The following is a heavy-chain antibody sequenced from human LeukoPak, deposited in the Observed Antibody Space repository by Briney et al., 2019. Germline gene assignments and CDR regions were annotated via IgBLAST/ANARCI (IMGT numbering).Heavy chain of an antibody. D-gene: IGHD6-19*01. J-gene: IGHJ4*02. Sequence: GGSLRLSCAASGFTFSNAWMSWVRQAPGKGLEWVGRIKSKTDGGTTDYAAPVKGRFTISRDDSKNTLYLQMNSLKTEDTAVYYCTTFPIAVAGTFDYWRQGTLVTVSS. CDR2: IKSKTDGGTT. V-gene: IGHV3-15*01. CDR1: GFTFSNAW. CDR3: TTFPIAVAGTFDY.